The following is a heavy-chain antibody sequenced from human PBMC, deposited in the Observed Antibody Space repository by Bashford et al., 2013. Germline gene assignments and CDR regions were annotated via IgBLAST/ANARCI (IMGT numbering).Heavy chain of an antibody. Sequence: VRQAPGKGLEWVGRIKSKTDGGTTDYAAPVKGRFTISRDDSKNTLYLQMNSLKTEDTAVYYCASGNAFDSWGQGTLVTVSS. V-gene: IGHV3-15*01. CDR2: IKSKTDGGTT. D-gene: IGHD3-10*01. CDR3: ASGNAFDS. J-gene: IGHJ4*02.